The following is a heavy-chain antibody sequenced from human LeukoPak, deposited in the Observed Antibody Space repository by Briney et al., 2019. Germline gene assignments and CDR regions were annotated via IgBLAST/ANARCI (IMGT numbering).Heavy chain of an antibody. Sequence: GGSLRLSCVASGFTVSRHYISWVRQAPGKGLEWVANIKQDSSAKAYVDSVKGRFTVSRDNAKNSMSLQMNSLRAEDTAIYYCVRWSYDNSAYYYDHWGQGTLVTVSS. J-gene: IGHJ4*02. CDR2: IKQDSSAK. D-gene: IGHD3-22*01. CDR1: GFTVSRHY. V-gene: IGHV3-7*03. CDR3: VRWSYDNSAYYYDH.